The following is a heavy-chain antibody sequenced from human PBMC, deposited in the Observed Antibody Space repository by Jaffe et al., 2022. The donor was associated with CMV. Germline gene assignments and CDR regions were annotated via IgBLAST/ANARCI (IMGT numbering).Heavy chain of an antibody. J-gene: IGHJ4*02. CDR1: GFTFSSYE. V-gene: IGHV3-48*03. CDR2: ISSSGSTI. Sequence: EVQLVESGGGLVQPGGSLRLSCAASGFTFSSYEMNWVRQAPGKGLEWVSYISSSGSTIYYADSVKGRFTISRDNAKNSLYLQMNSLRAEDTAVYYCARGAEGYDSSGSYDYWGQGTLVTVSS. CDR3: ARGAEGYDSSGSYDY. D-gene: IGHD3-22*01.